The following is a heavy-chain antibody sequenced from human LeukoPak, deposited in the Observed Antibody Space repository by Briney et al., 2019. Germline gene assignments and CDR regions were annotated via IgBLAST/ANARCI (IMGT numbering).Heavy chain of an antibody. V-gene: IGHV3-30*02. CDR3: AKGGGDPLRYFDY. CDR1: GVIFSTYG. Sequence: GGSLRLSCAASGVIFSTYGMHWVRQAPGKGLEWVAFVRYYGSDKYAESVRGRFTISIDNSKNTLYLQMNSLRAEDTAVYYCAKGGGDPLRYFDYWGQGTLVTVSS. D-gene: IGHD2-21*01. J-gene: IGHJ4*02. CDR2: VRYYGSDK.